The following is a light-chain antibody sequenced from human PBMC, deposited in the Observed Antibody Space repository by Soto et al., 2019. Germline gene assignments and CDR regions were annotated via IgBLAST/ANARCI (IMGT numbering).Light chain of an antibody. Sequence: QSALTQPPSASGSPGQSVTISCTGTSSDVGGYNYVSWYQQHPGKAPKLMIYESSKRPSGVPDRFSGSKSGNTASLTVSGLQAEDEADYYCSSYGGSNNVLFGGGTKLTLL. J-gene: IGLJ2*01. CDR2: ESS. V-gene: IGLV2-8*01. CDR1: SSDVGGYNY. CDR3: SSYGGSNNVL.